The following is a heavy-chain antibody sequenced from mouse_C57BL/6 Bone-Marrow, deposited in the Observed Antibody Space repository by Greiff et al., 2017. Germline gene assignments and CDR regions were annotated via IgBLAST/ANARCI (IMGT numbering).Heavy chain of an antibody. Sequence: VQLQQSGPVLVKPGASVKMSCKASGYTFTDYYMNWVKQSHGKSLEWIGVINPYNGGTSYNQKFKGKATLTVDKSSSTAYMELNSLTSEDSAVYYCARKRDYYAMDYCGQGTSVTVSS. CDR2: INPYNGGT. CDR3: ARKRDYYAMDY. J-gene: IGHJ4*01. CDR1: GYTFTDYY. V-gene: IGHV1-19*01.